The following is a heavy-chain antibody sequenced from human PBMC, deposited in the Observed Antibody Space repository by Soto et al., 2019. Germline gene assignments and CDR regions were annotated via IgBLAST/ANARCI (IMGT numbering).Heavy chain of an antibody. D-gene: IGHD3-10*01. CDR1: GGSISGYY. Sequence: QVQLQESGPGLVKSSETLSLTCTVSGGSISGYYWSWIRQPAGKGLEWIGRLYTMGSTNYNPTIQWRLNTSVDTCKNELSLKVSSVTAADTAVYFCARVRDYGLGTNRHYYGMDIWGQGTTVTVSS. J-gene: IGHJ6*02. CDR2: LYTMGST. CDR3: ARVRDYGLGTNRHYYGMDI. V-gene: IGHV4-4*07.